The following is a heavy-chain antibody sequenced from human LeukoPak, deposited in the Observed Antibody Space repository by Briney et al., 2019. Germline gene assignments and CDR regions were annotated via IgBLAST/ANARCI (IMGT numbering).Heavy chain of an antibody. CDR2: ISSSGSTI. J-gene: IGHJ6*03. CDR1: GFTFSSYE. V-gene: IGHV3-48*03. Sequence: GGSLRLSCAASGFTFSSYEMNWVRQAPGKGLEWVSYISSSGSTIYYADSVKGRFTISRDNAKNSLYLQMNSLRAEDTAVYYCARVGWDSSGWYGYYYYYMDVWGKGTTVTISS. CDR3: ARVGWDSSGWYGYYYYYMDV. D-gene: IGHD6-19*01.